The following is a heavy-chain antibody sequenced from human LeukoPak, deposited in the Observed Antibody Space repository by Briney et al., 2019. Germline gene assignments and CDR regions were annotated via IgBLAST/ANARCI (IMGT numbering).Heavy chain of an antibody. J-gene: IGHJ6*02. CDR3: ARQSIATVRGVRYHYGMDV. CDR2: INQDGSEK. D-gene: IGHD3-10*01. V-gene: IGHV3-7*02. Sequence: GVSLRLSCAASGFTFSSYWMSWVRQAPGKGLEWVANINQDGSEKYYVDSMRGRFTISRDNSMTSVYLQMNSLRAEDTAVYYCARQSIATVRGVRYHYGMDVWGQGTTVTVSS. CDR1: GFTFSSYW.